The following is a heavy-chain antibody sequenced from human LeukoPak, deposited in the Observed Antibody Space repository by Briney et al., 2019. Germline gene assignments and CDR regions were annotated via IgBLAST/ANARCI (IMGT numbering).Heavy chain of an antibody. V-gene: IGHV3-21*01. Sequence: GGSLRLSCAASAFTFSSYEMNWVRQAPGKGLEWVSSISSSSSYIYYADSVKGRFTISRDNAKNSLYLQMNSLRAEDTAVYYCARALNVDTLYPDYYMDVWGKGTTVTISS. CDR3: ARALNVDTLYPDYYMDV. J-gene: IGHJ6*03. CDR2: ISSSSSYI. D-gene: IGHD2-2*02. CDR1: AFTFSSYE.